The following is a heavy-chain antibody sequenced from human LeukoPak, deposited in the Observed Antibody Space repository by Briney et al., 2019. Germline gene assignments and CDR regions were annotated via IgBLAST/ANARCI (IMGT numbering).Heavy chain of an antibody. CDR3: ASSSGYSYGYFGY. CDR1: GGSISSYY. V-gene: IGHV4-59*08. D-gene: IGHD5-18*01. CDR2: IYYSGST. Sequence: SETLSLTCTVSGGSISSYYWSWIRQPPGKGLEWSGYIYYSGSTNYNPSLKSRVTISVDTSKNQFSLKLSSVTAADTAVYYCASSSGYSYGYFGYWGQGTLVTVSS. J-gene: IGHJ4*02.